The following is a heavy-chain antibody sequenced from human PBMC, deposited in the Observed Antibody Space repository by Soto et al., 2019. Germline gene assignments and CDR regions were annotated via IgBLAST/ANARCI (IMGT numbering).Heavy chain of an antibody. CDR3: AKEGRGGYDISTGYYTPYYYYGMDV. J-gene: IGHJ6*02. CDR1: GFTFSSYA. CDR2: ISGSGGST. V-gene: IGHV3-23*01. D-gene: IGHD3-9*01. Sequence: GGSLRLSCAASGFTFSSYAMSWVRQAPGKGLEWVSAISGSGGSTYYADSVKGRFTISRDNSKNTLYLQMNSLRAEDTAVYYCAKEGRGGYDISTGYYTPYYYYGMDVWGQGTTVTVS.